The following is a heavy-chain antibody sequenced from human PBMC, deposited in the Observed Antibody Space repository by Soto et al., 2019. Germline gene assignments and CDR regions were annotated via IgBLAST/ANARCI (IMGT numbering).Heavy chain of an antibody. V-gene: IGHV4-39*01. J-gene: IGHJ4*02. CDR2: IYYSGNT. CDR1: GGSISRSSYY. Sequence: QLQLQESGPGLVKPSETLSLTCTVSGGSISRSSYYWGWIRQPPGKGLEWIGNIYYSGNTYYNPYLKSRVTISVDTSKNQFSLKLTSATDADTAVYYCARRITRPERFDYWGQGALVTVSS. CDR3: ARRITRPERFDY. D-gene: IGHD1-20*01.